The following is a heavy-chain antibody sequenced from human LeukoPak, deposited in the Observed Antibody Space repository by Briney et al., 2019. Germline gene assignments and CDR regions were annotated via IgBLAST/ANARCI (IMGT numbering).Heavy chain of an antibody. Sequence: GGSLRLSCAASGFTFSSYAMSWVRQAPGKGLEWVSAISGSGGSTYYADSVKGRFTISRDNSKNTLYLQMNSLRAEDTAVYYCAKATYYYDSSGYQGYWGQGTLVTVSS. J-gene: IGHJ4*02. V-gene: IGHV3-23*01. D-gene: IGHD3-22*01. CDR2: ISGSGGST. CDR3: AKATYYYDSSGYQGY. CDR1: GFTFSSYA.